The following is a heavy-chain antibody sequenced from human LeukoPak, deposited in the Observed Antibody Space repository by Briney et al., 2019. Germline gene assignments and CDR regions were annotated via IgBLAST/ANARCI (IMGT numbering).Heavy chain of an antibody. CDR1: GFTFSSYA. J-gene: IGHJ6*02. Sequence: GGSLRLSCAASGFTFSSYAMSWVRQAPGKGLEWVSAISGSGGSTYYADSVEGRFTISRDNSKNTLYLQMNSLRAEDTAVYYCAKAQSYCSSTSCCTGYYYYGMDVWGQGTTVTVSS. V-gene: IGHV3-23*01. CDR3: AKAQSYCSSTSCCTGYYYYGMDV. CDR2: ISGSGGST. D-gene: IGHD2-2*02.